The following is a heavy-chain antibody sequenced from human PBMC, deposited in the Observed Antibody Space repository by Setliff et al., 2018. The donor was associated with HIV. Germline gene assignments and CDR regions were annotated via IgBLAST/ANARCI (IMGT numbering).Heavy chain of an antibody. CDR1: AGSFSIFA. CDR2: MMTIFSTT. Sequence: SVKVSCKSSAGSFSIFAINWVRQAPGQGLEWMGGMMTIFSTTNYARKFQGRVTITTDESTGTAYMELSNLRSEDTAVYYCATEGAGGSYQRASALDVWGQGTTVTVS. J-gene: IGHJ3*01. V-gene: IGHV1-69*05. D-gene: IGHD1-26*01. CDR3: ATEGAGGSYQRASALDV.